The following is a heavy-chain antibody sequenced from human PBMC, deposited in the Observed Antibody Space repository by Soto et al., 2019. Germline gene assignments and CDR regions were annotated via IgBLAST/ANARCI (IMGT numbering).Heavy chain of an antibody. J-gene: IGHJ4*02. CDR2: IIPIFGTA. CDR1: GGTFSSYA. D-gene: IGHD5-12*01. Sequence: GASVKVSCKASGGTFSSYAISWVRQAPGQGLEWMGGIIPIFGTANYAQKFQGRVTITADESTSTAYMGLSSLRSEDPAVYYCARGEGVEMATRDFDYWGQGTLVTVSS. CDR3: ARGEGVEMATRDFDY. V-gene: IGHV1-69*13.